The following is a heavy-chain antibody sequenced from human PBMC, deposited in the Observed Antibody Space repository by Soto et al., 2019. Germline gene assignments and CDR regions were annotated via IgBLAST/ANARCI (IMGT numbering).Heavy chain of an antibody. CDR3: ARDQANIVATITPDWDYGMDV. CDR1: GFTFSSYA. D-gene: IGHD5-12*01. CDR2: ISYDGSNK. V-gene: IGHV3-30-3*01. J-gene: IGHJ6*02. Sequence: GGSLRLSCAASGFTFSSYAMHWVRQAPGKGLEWVAVISYDGSNKYYADSVKGRFTISRDNSKNTLYLQMNSLRAEDTAVYYCARDQANIVATITPDWDYGMDVWGQGTTVTVSS.